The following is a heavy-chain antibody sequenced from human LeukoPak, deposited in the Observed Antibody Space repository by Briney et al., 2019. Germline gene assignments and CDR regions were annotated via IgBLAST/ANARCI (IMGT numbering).Heavy chain of an antibody. D-gene: IGHD2-2*01. J-gene: IGHJ5*02. Sequence: ASVKVSCKASGYTFTSYGISWVRQAPGQGLEWMGWISAYNGNTNYAQKLQGRVTMTTDTSTSTAYMELRSLRSDDTAVYYCARDPGYCSSTSCSNNWFDPWGQGTLVTVSS. V-gene: IGHV1-18*01. CDR1: GYTFTSYG. CDR3: ARDPGYCSSTSCSNNWFDP. CDR2: ISAYNGNT.